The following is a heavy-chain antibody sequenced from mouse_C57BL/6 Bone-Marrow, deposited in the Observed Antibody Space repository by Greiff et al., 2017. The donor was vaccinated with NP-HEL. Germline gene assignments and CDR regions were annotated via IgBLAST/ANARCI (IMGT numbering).Heavy chain of an antibody. CDR2: IHPNSGST. J-gene: IGHJ2*01. D-gene: IGHD2-4*01. CDR1: GYTFTSYW. CDR3: ASMITTRRYYFDY. Sequence: QVQLQQPGAELVKPGASVKLSCKASGYTFTSYWMHWVKQRPGQGLEWIGMIHPNSGSTNYNEKFKSKATLIVDKSSSTAYMQLSSLTSEDSAVYYCASMITTRRYYFDYWGQGTTLTVSS. V-gene: IGHV1-64*01.